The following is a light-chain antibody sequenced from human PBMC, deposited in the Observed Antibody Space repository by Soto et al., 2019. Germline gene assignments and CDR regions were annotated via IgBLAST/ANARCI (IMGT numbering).Light chain of an antibody. CDR2: GAS. Sequence: EIVMTQSPATLSVSPGERATLSCRASQSVSSNLAWYQQKPGQAPRLLIYGASTRATGIPARFSGSGSGTEFTLTLSSLQSEDFAVYYCQQYNTWPPRALTVGQGTKVEIK. CDR1: QSVSSN. CDR3: QQYNTWPPRALT. V-gene: IGKV3-15*01. J-gene: IGKJ1*01.